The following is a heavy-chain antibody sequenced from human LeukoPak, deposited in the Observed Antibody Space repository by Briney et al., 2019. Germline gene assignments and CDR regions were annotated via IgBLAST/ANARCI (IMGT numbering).Heavy chain of an antibody. CDR3: ARELDTVMVLGY. J-gene: IGHJ4*02. Sequence: ASVKVSCKASGGTFSNFAINWVRQAPGLGLEWMGWINPNSGGTNYAQKFQGRVTMTRDTSISTAYMELSRLRSDDTAVYYCARELDTVMVLGYWGQGTLVTVSS. CDR2: INPNSGGT. D-gene: IGHD5-18*01. V-gene: IGHV1-2*02. CDR1: GGTFSNFA.